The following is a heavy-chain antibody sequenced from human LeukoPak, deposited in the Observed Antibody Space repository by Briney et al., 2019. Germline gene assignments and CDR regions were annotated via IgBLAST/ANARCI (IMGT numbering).Heavy chain of an antibody. J-gene: IGHJ4*02. CDR1: GFTFSSYG. CDR2: ISYDGSNK. CDR3: AKEGVVIIIGAYFDY. D-gene: IGHD3-3*01. V-gene: IGHV3-30*18. Sequence: PGGSLRLSCAASGFTFSSYGMHWVRQAPGKGLEWVAVISYDGSNKYYADSVKGRFTISRDNSKNTLYLQMNSLRAEDTAVYYCAKEGVVIIIGAYFDYWGQGTLVTVSS.